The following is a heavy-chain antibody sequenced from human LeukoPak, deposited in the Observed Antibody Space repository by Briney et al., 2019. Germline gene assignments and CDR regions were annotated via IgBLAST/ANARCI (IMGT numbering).Heavy chain of an antibody. V-gene: IGHV1-2*02. J-gene: IGHJ4*02. CDR3: ARDLANANFDC. Sequence: ASVKVSCKASGYTFTGYYMNWVRQAPGQGLEWMGWINPNSGDTHYLQKFQGRVTVTRDTSISTAYMELSRLRSDDTAVYYCARDLANANFDCWGQGTQVTVSS. CDR1: GYTFTGYY. CDR2: INPNSGDT.